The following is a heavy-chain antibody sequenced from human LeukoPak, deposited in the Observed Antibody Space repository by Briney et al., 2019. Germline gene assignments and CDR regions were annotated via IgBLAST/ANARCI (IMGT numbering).Heavy chain of an antibody. CDR2: ISGSGGST. Sequence: GGSLRLSCAASGFTFSSYGMSWVRQAPGKGLEWVSAISGSGGSTYYADSVKGRFTISRDNSKNTLYLQMNSLRAEDTAVYYCAKDHYDYVWGILQYYFDYWGQGTLVTVSS. CDR3: AKDHYDYVWGILQYYFDY. CDR1: GFTFSSYG. J-gene: IGHJ4*02. D-gene: IGHD3-16*01. V-gene: IGHV3-23*01.